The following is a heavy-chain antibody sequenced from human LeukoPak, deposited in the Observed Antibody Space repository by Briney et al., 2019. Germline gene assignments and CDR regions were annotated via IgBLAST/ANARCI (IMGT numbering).Heavy chain of an antibody. Sequence: GGSLRLSCAASGFTVSSNYMSWVRQAPGKGLEWVSVIYSGGSTYYADSVKGRFTISRDNSKNTLYLQMNSLRAEDTAVYYCAREGSDYTFGYRGQGTLVTVSS. CDR3: AREGSDYTFGY. CDR1: GFTVSSNY. J-gene: IGHJ4*02. CDR2: IYSGGST. V-gene: IGHV3-66*01. D-gene: IGHD4-11*01.